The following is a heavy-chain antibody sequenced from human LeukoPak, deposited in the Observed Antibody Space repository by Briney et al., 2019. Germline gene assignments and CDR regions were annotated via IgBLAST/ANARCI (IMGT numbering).Heavy chain of an antibody. CDR3: ARHMGGTTYDH. J-gene: IGHJ4*02. D-gene: IGHD1-7*01. Sequence: SQTLSLTCTVSGGSISSSNYYWGWIRPPPGQGLEWIGYIYYSGSTYYNPSLKSRVTISVDTSKNQFSLKRSSVTAADTAVFYCARHMGGTTYDHWGQGTLVTVSS. CDR1: GGSISSSNYY. CDR2: IYYSGST. V-gene: IGHV4-30-4*01.